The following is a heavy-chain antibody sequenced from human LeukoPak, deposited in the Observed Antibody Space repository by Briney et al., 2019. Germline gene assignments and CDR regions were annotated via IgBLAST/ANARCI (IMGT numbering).Heavy chain of an antibody. Sequence: GGSLRLSCAASGFSFSSHGTHWVRQAPGKGLEWVGVTWFDDSYQHYAGSVRGRFTISRDNSKNTVYLQMNSLRAEDTAVYYCARETYSLADVWGQGTTVSVSS. D-gene: IGHD4-11*01. CDR3: ARETYSLADV. J-gene: IGHJ6*02. V-gene: IGHV3-33*01. CDR2: TWFDDSYQ. CDR1: GFSFSSHG.